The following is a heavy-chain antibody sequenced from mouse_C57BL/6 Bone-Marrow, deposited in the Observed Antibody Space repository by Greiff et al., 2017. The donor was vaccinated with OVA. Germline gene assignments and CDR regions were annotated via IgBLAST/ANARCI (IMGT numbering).Heavy chain of an antibody. Sequence: QVHVKQPGAELVKPGASVKMSCKASGYTFTSYWITWVKQRPGQGLEWIGDIYPGSGSTNYNEKFKSKATLTVDTSSSTAYMQLSSLTSEDSAVYYCARGGDGYYNAMDYWGQGTSVTVSS. D-gene: IGHD2-3*01. V-gene: IGHV1-55*01. CDR1: GYTFTSYW. J-gene: IGHJ4*01. CDR2: IYPGSGST. CDR3: ARGGDGYYNAMDY.